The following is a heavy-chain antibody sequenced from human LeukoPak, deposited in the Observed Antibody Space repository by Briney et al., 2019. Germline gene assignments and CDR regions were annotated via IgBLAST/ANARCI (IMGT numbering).Heavy chain of an antibody. CDR3: AKDGLWFGELLGNWFDP. V-gene: IGHV3-7*01. J-gene: IGHJ5*02. CDR2: IKQDGSEK. D-gene: IGHD3-10*01. CDR1: GFTFSSYW. Sequence: PGGSLRLSCAASGFTFSSYWMSWVRQAPGKGLEWVANIKQDGSEKYYADSVKGRFTISRDNSKNTLYLQMNSLRAEDTAVYYCAKDGLWFGELLGNWFDPWGQGTLVTVSS.